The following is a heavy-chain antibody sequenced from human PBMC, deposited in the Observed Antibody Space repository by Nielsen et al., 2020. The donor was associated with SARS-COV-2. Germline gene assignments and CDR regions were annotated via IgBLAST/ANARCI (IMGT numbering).Heavy chain of an antibody. J-gene: IGHJ6*02. CDR2: INPNSGGT. D-gene: IGHD5-18*01. V-gene: IGHV1-2*04. CDR3: ARADGYSYGYYYYGMDV. CDR1: GYTFTGYY. Sequence: ASVTVSCKASGYTFTGYYMHWVRQAPGQGLEWMGWINPNSGGTNYAQKFQGWVTMTRDTSISTAYMELSRLRSDDTAVYYCARADGYSYGYYYYGMDVWGQGTTVTVSS.